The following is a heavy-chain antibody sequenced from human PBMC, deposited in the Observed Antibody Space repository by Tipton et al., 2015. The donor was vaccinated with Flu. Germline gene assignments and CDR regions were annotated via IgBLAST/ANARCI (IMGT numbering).Heavy chain of an antibody. V-gene: IGHV4-4*07. D-gene: IGHD3-10*01. CDR2: IYASGST. CDR3: ASTSNYGRRIEPNFDY. Sequence: GLVKPSETLSLTCTVSGDSMSSYYWSWIRQPAGKGLEWIGRIYASGSTTYNPSLKSRVTMSLDTSKNQFSLKLSSVTAADTAVYYCASTSNYGRRIEPNFDYWGQGTLVTVSS. CDR1: GDSMSSYY. J-gene: IGHJ4*02.